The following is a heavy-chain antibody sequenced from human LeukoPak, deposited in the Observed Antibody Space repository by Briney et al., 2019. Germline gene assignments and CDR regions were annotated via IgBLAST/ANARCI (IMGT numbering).Heavy chain of an antibody. Sequence: GGSLKLSCAASGFTFSNYAMSWVRQAPGKGLEWVSAISGSASSTYYADSVRGRFTISRDNAESSVYLQMNSLSAEDTAVYYCARGHWGLDYWGRGTLVTVSS. CDR1: GFTFSNYA. CDR2: ISGSASST. CDR3: ARGHWGLDY. V-gene: IGHV3-23*01. J-gene: IGHJ4*02. D-gene: IGHD7-27*01.